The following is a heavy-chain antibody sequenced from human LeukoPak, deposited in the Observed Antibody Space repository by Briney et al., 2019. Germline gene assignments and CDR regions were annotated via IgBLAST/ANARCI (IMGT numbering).Heavy chain of an antibody. CDR1: GGSFSGYY. D-gene: IGHD6-25*01. CDR3: ARLYSSDYYYYYMDV. Sequence: SETLSLTCAVYGGSFSGYYWSWIRQPPGKGLEWIGEINHSGSTNYNPSLKSRVTISVDTSKNQFSLKLSSVTAADTAVYYCARLYSSDYYYYYMDVWGKGTTVTVSS. J-gene: IGHJ6*03. CDR2: INHSGST. V-gene: IGHV4-34*01.